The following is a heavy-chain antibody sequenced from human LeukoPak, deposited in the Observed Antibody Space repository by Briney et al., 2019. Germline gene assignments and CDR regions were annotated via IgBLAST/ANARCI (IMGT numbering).Heavy chain of an antibody. D-gene: IGHD1-26*01. CDR2: IGPYNDET. CDR1: GYTFTSYG. V-gene: IGHV1-18*01. CDR3: ARDWEPRTETDLFDP. Sequence: ASVKVSCKASGYTFTSYGISWVRQAPGQGLEWMGWIGPYNDETNSGQNLQGRVTLTTDTSTDTAYMELRSLRSDDTAFYYCARDWEPRTETDLFDPWGQGTLVTVSS. J-gene: IGHJ5*02.